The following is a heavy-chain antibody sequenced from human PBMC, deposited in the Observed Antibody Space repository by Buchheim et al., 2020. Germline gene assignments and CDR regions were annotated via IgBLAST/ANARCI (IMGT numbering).Heavy chain of an antibody. CDR3: ATGGWGSDFFDY. D-gene: IGHD7-27*01. Sequence: QVQLGESGGGVVQPGRSLRLSCAASGFTFSDYGMHWVRQAPGKGLEWVAHMSIDGRDNDYADSVKGRFIISRDNSHNTLYLQMNSLRVEDTAVYYCATGGWGSDFFDYWGQGTL. CDR2: MSIDGRDN. CDR1: GFTFSDYG. J-gene: IGHJ4*02. V-gene: IGHV3-33*03.